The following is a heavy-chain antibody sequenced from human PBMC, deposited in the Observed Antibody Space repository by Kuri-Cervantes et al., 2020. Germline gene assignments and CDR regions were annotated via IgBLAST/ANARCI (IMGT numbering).Heavy chain of an antibody. CDR1: GGSISSYY. J-gene: IGHJ5*02. CDR2: IYYSGIT. CDR3: ARGAYDILTGGMDWFDP. Sequence: SETLSLTGTASGGSISSYYWSWIRQPPGKGREWIGYIYYSGITNYNPSLKSRVTISVDTSKNQFSLKLGSVTAADTAVYYCARGAYDILTGGMDWFDPWGQGTLVTVSS. V-gene: IGHV4-59*01. D-gene: IGHD3-9*01.